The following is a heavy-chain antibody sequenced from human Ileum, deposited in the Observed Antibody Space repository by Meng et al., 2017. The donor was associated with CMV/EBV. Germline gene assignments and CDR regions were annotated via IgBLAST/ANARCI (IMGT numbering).Heavy chain of an antibody. V-gene: IGHV4-39*01. Sequence: SETLSLTCTVSGGSISSSNYYWGWIRQPPGKGLEWIGSIYYSVSTYYNASLKSRVTISVDTSKNQFSLKLSPLTAADTAGYYCARHPHYYGSGSYYFDYYYYYGMDVWGQGTTVTVSS. J-gene: IGHJ6*02. CDR2: IYYSVST. CDR3: ARHPHYYGSGSYYFDYYYYYGMDV. CDR1: GGSISSSNYY. D-gene: IGHD3-10*01.